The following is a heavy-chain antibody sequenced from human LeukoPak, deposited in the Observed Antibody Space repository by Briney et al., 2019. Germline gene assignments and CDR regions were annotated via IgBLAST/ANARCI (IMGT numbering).Heavy chain of an antibody. J-gene: IGHJ4*02. CDR1: GFTFSSYG. CDR2: IRYDGSNK. V-gene: IGHV3-30*02. D-gene: IGHD2-21*01. CDR3: AKGGGRAYCGGDCQYYFDY. Sequence: GGSLRLSCAASGFTFSSYGMHWVRQAPGKGLEWVAFIRYDGSNKYYADSVKGRFTISRDNSRNTLYLQMNSLRAEDTAVYYCAKGGGRAYCGGDCQYYFDYWGQGTLVTVSS.